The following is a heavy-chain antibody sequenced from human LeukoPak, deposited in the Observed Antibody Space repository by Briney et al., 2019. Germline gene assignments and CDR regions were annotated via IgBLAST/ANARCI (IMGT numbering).Heavy chain of an antibody. CDR2: INTDGRTT. CDR3: ARDLHESPDW. Sequence: GRSLRLSCAASGFTFTTFWMNWVPPAPGEGLLWVSLINTDGRTTTYADSVKGRFTISRDNAKNTLYLQMNSLRAEDTAVYYCARDLHESPDWWGQGTLVTVSS. J-gene: IGHJ4*02. V-gene: IGHV3-74*01. CDR1: GFTFTTFW.